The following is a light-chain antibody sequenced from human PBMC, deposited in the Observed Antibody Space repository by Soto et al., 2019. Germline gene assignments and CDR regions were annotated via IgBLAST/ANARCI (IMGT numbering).Light chain of an antibody. J-gene: IGLJ3*02. CDR1: TSDVGGYKY. V-gene: IGLV2-8*01. CDR3: QSSHSSLGGSV. CDR2: EVN. Sequence: QSALTQPPSASGSPGQSVTISCTGTTSDVGGYKYVSWYQQHPGTAPKVIIYEVNQRPSGVPDRFSGSKSGNTASLSITGLQADDEAYYHCQSSHSSLGGSVFGGGTKLTVL.